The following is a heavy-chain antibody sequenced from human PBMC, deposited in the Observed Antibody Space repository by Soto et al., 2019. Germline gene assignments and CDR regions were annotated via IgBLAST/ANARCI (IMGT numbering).Heavy chain of an antibody. CDR1: GYNFTRYY. Sequence: ASVKVSCKATGYNFTRYYMHGVRQAPGQGLEWMGTINPSGGSTTYAQMFQGRVTVTRDTSTSLVYMELSSLRSEDTAVYYCARGAAAGDHKYTWFDPWGQGTLVTGSS. J-gene: IGHJ5*02. CDR2: INPSGGST. D-gene: IGHD6-13*01. V-gene: IGHV1-46*01. CDR3: ARGAAAGDHKYTWFDP.